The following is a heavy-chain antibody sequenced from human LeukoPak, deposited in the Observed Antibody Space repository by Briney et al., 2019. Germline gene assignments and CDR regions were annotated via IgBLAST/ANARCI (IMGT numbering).Heavy chain of an antibody. CDR1: GGSISSGGYY. CDR3: ARGNSDAFDI. CDR2: IWYDGSYK. D-gene: IGHD4-23*01. J-gene: IGHJ3*02. V-gene: IGHV3-33*08. Sequence: LSLTCTVSGGSISSGGYYWSWIRQPPGKGLEWVAIIWYDGSYKYYADSVKGRFTVSRDNSKNTLYLQVNSLTAEDTAVYYCARGNSDAFDIWGQGTMVTVSS.